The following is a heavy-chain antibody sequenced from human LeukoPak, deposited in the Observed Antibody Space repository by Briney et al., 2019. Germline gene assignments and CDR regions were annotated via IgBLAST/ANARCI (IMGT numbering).Heavy chain of an antibody. J-gene: IGHJ5*02. CDR3: ARAALTDYGDYVSWFDP. CDR1: GFTFSSYW. CDR2: ISYDGSNK. Sequence: GGSLRLSCAASGFTFSSYWMSWVRQAPGKGLEWVAVISYDGSNKYYADSVKGRFTISRDNSKNTLYLQMNSLRAEDTAVYYCARAALTDYGDYVSWFDPWGQGTLVTVSS. D-gene: IGHD4-17*01. V-gene: IGHV3-30*03.